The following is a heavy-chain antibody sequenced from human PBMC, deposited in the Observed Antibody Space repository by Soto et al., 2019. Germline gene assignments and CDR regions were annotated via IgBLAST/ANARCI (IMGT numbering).Heavy chain of an antibody. CDR2: IYYSGST. D-gene: IGHD2-2*01. Sequence: QVQLQESGPGLVKPSQTLSLTCTVSGGSISSGGYYWSWIRQHPGKGLEWIGYIYYSGSTYYNPSLKSRVTISVDTSKNQFSLKLSSVTAADTAVYYGARFWRVPAAIYYYYGMDGWGQGTTVTVSS. CDR1: GGSISSGGYY. J-gene: IGHJ6*02. CDR3: ARFWRVPAAIYYYYGMDG. V-gene: IGHV4-31*03.